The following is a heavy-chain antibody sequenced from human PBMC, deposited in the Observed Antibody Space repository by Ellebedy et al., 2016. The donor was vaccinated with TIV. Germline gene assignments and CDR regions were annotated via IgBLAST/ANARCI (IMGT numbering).Heavy chain of an antibody. D-gene: IGHD3-10*01. CDR3: ASLPLWFGEYGTRYFDY. V-gene: IGHV3-74*01. Sequence: GESLKISXAASGFTFSSYWMHWVRQAPGKGLVWVSRINSDGSSTSYADSVKGRFTISRDNAKNTLYLQMNSLRAEDTAVYYCASLPLWFGEYGTRYFDYWGQGTLVTVSS. CDR1: GFTFSSYW. CDR2: INSDGSST. J-gene: IGHJ4*02.